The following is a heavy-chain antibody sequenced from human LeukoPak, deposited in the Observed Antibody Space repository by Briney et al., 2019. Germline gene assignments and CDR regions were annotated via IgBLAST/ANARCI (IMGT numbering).Heavy chain of an antibody. Sequence: GASVKVSCKASGYTFTGYYMHWVRQAPGQGLEWMGWINPNSGGTNYAQKLQGRVTMTTDTSTSTAYMELRSLRSDDTAVYYCARDFTAMGTGNFDYWGQGTLVTVSS. V-gene: IGHV1-2*02. J-gene: IGHJ4*02. CDR2: INPNSGGT. CDR1: GYTFTGYY. D-gene: IGHD5-18*01. CDR3: ARDFTAMGTGNFDY.